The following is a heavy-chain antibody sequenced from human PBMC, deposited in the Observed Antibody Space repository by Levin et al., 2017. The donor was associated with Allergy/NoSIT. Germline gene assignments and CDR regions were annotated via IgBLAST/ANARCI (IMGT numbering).Heavy chain of an antibody. V-gene: IGHV4-34*01. Sequence: PSETLSLTCGVYGGSFSAYYWSWIRQPPGKGLEWIGEISHRGSTTYNPSLKSRVTISVDTSRNHFSLKLSSVTAADTAVYYCAVLSFRYGTFDIWGQGTVVTVSS. J-gene: IGHJ3*02. CDR1: GGSFSAYY. CDR2: ISHRGST. CDR3: AVLSFRYGTFDI. D-gene: IGHD4-17*01.